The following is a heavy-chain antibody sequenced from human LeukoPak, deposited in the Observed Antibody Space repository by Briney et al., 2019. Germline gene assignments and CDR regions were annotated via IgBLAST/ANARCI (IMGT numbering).Heavy chain of an antibody. V-gene: IGHV3-72*01. Sequence: PGGSLRLSCAVSGFTFSDHYMDWVRQAPGKGLEWVARSRSKAQSYSKEYAASVKGRFTISRDDSKDLLYLQMNSLKTEDTAVYYCAREGKDAYNYAFDTWGQGTMVTVSS. CDR1: GFTFSDHY. J-gene: IGHJ3*02. CDR3: AREGKDAYNYAFDT. CDR2: SRSKAQSYSK. D-gene: IGHD5-24*01.